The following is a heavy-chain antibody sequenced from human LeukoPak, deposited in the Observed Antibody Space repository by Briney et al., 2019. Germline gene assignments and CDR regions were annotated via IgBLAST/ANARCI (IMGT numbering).Heavy chain of an antibody. J-gene: IGHJ6*03. CDR3: ARGLGAPGYMDV. CDR1: GGTFSSYA. V-gene: IGHV1-69*05. D-gene: IGHD1-26*01. CDR2: IIPIFGTA. Sequence: ASVKVSCKASGGTFSSYAISWVRQAPGQGLEWMGGIIPIFGTANYAQMFQGRVTITTDESTSTAYMELSSLRSEDTAVYYCARGLGAPGYMDVWGKGTTVTVSS.